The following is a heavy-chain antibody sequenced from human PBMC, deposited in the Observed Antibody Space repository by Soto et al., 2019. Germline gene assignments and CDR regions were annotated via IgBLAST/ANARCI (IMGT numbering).Heavy chain of an antibody. CDR3: ARREVQGPIDY. D-gene: IGHD1-26*01. Sequence: QVQLQESGPGLVKPSDTLSLTCAVSGYSISSSNWWGWIRQPPGKGLEWIGYIYYSGTTYYNPSLKSRVTMSVDTSKNQFSLKLNSVTAVDTGVLYCARREVQGPIDYWGQGTLVTVSS. CDR2: IYYSGTT. J-gene: IGHJ4*02. V-gene: IGHV4-28*01. CDR1: GYSISSSNW.